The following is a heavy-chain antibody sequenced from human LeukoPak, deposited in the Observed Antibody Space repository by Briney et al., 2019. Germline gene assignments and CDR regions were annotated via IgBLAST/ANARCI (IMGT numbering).Heavy chain of an antibody. CDR2: IRSKAYGGTT. D-gene: IGHD3-9*01. CDR3: TSDILTGYYNPLKFDY. Sequence: GGSLRLSCTASGFTFGDYAMSWVRQAPGKGLEWVGFIRSKAYGGTTEYAASVKGRFTISRDDSKSIAYLQMNSLKTEDTAVYYCTSDILTGYYNPLKFDYWGQGTLVTVSS. CDR1: GFTFGDYA. J-gene: IGHJ4*02. V-gene: IGHV3-49*04.